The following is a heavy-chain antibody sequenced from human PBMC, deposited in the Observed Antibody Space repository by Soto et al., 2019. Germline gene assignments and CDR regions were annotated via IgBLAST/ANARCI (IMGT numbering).Heavy chain of an antibody. CDR2: IYYSGST. CDR3: ARHDVAAAGRFFGNWFDP. J-gene: IGHJ5*02. D-gene: IGHD6-13*01. V-gene: IGHV4-39*01. Sequence: SETLSLTCTVSGGSISSSSYYWGWIRQPPGKGLEWIGSIYYSGSTYYNPSLKSRVTISVDTSKNQFSLKLSSVTSADTAVYYCARHDVAAAGRFFGNWFDPWGQGTLVTVSS. CDR1: GGSISSSSYY.